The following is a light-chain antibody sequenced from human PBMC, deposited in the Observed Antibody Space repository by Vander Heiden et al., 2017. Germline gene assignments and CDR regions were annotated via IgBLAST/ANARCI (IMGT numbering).Light chain of an antibody. CDR3: QHESNGHPWIT. J-gene: IGKJ5*01. CDR2: GAS. V-gene: IGKV3-15*01. CDR1: QRFSSN. Sequence: IVMTRCSGSLSVSSGERATLSCRASQRFSSNLAWYKKKPGQAPWRLIYGASTRATGIKAMFSGSGGATEVTLTISIRQSDDFEVYYCQHESNGHPWITLGQGTPVEIK.